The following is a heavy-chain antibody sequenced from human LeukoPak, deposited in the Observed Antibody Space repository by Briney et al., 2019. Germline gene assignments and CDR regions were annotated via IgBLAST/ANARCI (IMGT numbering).Heavy chain of an antibody. CDR3: AKVDYYDSSGYDL. V-gene: IGHV3-23*01. J-gene: IGHJ4*02. D-gene: IGHD3-22*01. Sequence: PGGSLRLSCAASGFTFSGYAMSWVRQAPGKGLEWVSAISGSGGSTYYADSVKGRFTISRDNSKNTLYLQMNSLRAEDTAVYYCAKVDYYDSSGYDLWGQGTLVTVSS. CDR1: GFTFSGYA. CDR2: ISGSGGST.